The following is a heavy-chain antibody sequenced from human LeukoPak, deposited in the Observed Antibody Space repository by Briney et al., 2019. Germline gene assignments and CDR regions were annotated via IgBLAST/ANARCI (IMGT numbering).Heavy chain of an antibody. Sequence: ASVKVSCKASGYTFTIYYMHWVRQAPGQGLEWMGIINPSGGSTSYAQKFQGRVTMTRDTSTSTVYMELSSLGSEDTAVYYCARVYYDSSGYFYFDYWGQGTLVTVSS. CDR1: GYTFTIYY. J-gene: IGHJ4*02. D-gene: IGHD3-22*01. V-gene: IGHV1-46*01. CDR3: ARVYYDSSGYFYFDY. CDR2: INPSGGST.